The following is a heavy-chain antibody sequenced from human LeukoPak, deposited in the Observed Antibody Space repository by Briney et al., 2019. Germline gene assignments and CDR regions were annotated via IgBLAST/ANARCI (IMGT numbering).Heavy chain of an antibody. D-gene: IGHD5-24*01. CDR1: GFTFNNYA. CDR3: AKPAQVDGSIDTFDI. J-gene: IGHJ3*02. CDR2: ISGNDGNT. V-gene: IGHV3-23*01. Sequence: GGSLRLSCAASGFTFNNYAMSWVRQAPGKGLEWVSVISGNDGNTFYADSVKGRFTISRDNSRNTLYLQMNSLRAEDTALYYCAKPAQVDGSIDTFDIWGQGTMVTVSS.